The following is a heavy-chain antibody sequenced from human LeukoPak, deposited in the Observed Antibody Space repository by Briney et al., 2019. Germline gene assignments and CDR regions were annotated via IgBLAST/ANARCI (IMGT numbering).Heavy chain of an antibody. CDR3: ARGYCSGGSCYSVENWFDP. J-gene: IGHJ5*02. Sequence: GASVKVSCKAAGYTFTGYYMFWVRQAPGQGLEWMGRINPNSGGTNYAQKFQGRVTMTRDTSISTAYMELSRLRSDDTAVYYCARGYCSGGSCYSVENWFDPWGQRTLVTVSS. CDR2: INPNSGGT. D-gene: IGHD2-15*01. V-gene: IGHV1-2*06. CDR1: GYTFTGYY.